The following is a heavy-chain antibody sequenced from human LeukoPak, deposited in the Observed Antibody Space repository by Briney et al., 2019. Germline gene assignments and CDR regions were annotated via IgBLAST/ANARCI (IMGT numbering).Heavy chain of an antibody. J-gene: IGHJ3*02. V-gene: IGHV3-9*01. CDR2: ISWDSGSS. CDR1: GFNLDDFA. D-gene: IGHD1-7*01. CDR3: VKDLRLDLHLDTFHI. Sequence: GGSLRLSCAASGFNLDDFAMHWVWQAPGKGLEWVASISWDSGSSVYADSVKGRFTISRDNARNSPHLQMHSLRLEDTALYYCVKDLRLDLHLDTFHIWGQGTMVTVS.